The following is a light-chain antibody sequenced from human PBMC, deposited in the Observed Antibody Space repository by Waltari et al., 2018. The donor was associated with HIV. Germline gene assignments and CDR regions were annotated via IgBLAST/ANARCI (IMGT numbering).Light chain of an antibody. CDR3: AAWDDSLNGQVV. CDR1: GSNIGTNT. CDR2: GDG. V-gene: IGLV1-44*01. Sequence: HSVLTQPASVSATPGQRVTISCSGSGSNIGTNTVSWYQIFPGTAPKLFIFGDGQRPSGVPGRFSGSKSGTSASLTISGLKSEDEATYFCAAWDDSLNGQVVFGGGTLLTVL. J-gene: IGLJ2*01.